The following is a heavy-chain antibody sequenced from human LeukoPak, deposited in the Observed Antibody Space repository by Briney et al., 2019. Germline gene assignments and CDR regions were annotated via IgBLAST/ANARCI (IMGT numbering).Heavy chain of an antibody. CDR3: ARGTYYYDSSGYSQLSAADAFDI. J-gene: IGHJ3*02. CDR1: GYTFTGYY. D-gene: IGHD3-22*01. V-gene: IGHV1-2*02. Sequence: ASVKVSCKASGYTFTGYYMHWVRQAPGQGLEWMGWINPNSGGTNYAQKFQGRVTMTRDTSISTAYMELRSLRSDDTAVYYCARGTYYYDSSGYSQLSAADAFDIWGQGTMVTVSS. CDR2: INPNSGGT.